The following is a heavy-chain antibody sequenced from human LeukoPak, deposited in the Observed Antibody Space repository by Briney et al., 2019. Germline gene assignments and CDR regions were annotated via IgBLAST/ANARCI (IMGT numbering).Heavy chain of an antibody. V-gene: IGHV3-21*01. CDR2: ISSSSSYI. CDR1: GFTFSSYS. D-gene: IGHD1-26*01. Sequence: PGGSLRLSCAASGFTFSSYSMNWVRQAPGKGLEWVSSISSSSSYIYYADSVMGRFTISRDNAKNSLYLQMNSLRAEDTAVYYCARQKNSGSAFDYWGQGTLVTVSS. J-gene: IGHJ4*02. CDR3: ARQKNSGSAFDY.